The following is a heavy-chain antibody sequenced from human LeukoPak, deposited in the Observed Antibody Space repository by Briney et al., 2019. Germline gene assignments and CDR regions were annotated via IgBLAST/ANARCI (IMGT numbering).Heavy chain of an antibody. CDR3: ARVSRSWFDP. V-gene: IGHV3-23*01. Sequence: GGSLRLSCAASGFTFNIFAMHWVRQAPGKGLEWVSAISGSADSTYYADSVKGRFTISRDNAKNSLYLQMNSLRAEDTAVYYCARVSRSWFDPWGQGALVTVSS. CDR1: GFTFNIFA. CDR2: ISGSADST. J-gene: IGHJ5*02.